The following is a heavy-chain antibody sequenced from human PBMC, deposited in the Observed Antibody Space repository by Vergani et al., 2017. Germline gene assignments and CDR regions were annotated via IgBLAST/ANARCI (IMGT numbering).Heavy chain of an antibody. Sequence: QVQLVESGGGVVQPERSLRLSCAASGFTFSSYGMHWVRQAPGKGLEWVAVISYDGSNKYYADSVKGRFTISRDNSKNTLYLQMNSLRAEDTAVYYCAKAKSELLVPWFDPWGQGTLVTVSS. CDR1: GFTFSSYG. D-gene: IGHD3-10*01. J-gene: IGHJ5*02. V-gene: IGHV3-30*18. CDR2: ISYDGSNK. CDR3: AKAKSELLVPWFDP.